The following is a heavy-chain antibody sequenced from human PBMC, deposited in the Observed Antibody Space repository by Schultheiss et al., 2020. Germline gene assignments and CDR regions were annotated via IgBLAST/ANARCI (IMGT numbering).Heavy chain of an antibody. D-gene: IGHD3-16*01. V-gene: IGHV3-48*01. J-gene: IGHJ4*02. CDR3: ARIESYDYVPDY. Sequence: GGSLRLSCAASGFTVSSNYMSWVRQAPGKGLEWVSYISSSSSTIYYADSVKGRFTISRDNSKNTLYLQMNSLRAEDTAVYYCARIESYDYVPDYWGQGTLIPVS. CDR1: GFTVSSNY. CDR2: ISSSSSTI.